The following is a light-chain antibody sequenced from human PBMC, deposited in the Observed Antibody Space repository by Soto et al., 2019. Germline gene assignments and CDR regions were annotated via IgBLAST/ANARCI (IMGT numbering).Light chain of an antibody. V-gene: IGLV2-8*01. CDR3: SSYAGSNTVL. Sequence: QSALTQPPSASGSPGQSVTISCTGTSSDVGGYLYVSWYQQHPGKAPKLMIFEVTKRPSGVPHRFSGSKSGNTASLTVSGLQAEDEANYYCSSYAGSNTVLFGGGTKLTVL. CDR1: SSDVGGYLY. CDR2: EVT. J-gene: IGLJ2*01.